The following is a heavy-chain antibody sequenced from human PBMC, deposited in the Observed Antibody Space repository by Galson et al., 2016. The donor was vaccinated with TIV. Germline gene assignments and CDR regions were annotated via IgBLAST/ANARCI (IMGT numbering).Heavy chain of an antibody. D-gene: IGHD5-18*01. V-gene: IGHV3-64*01. CDR2: ISTNGGRT. J-gene: IGHJ6*02. Sequence: SLRLSCAASGFTFSSYAMHWVRQAPGKGLEYVSTISTNGGRTYYANSVKGRFTISRDNSKDTLHLQMGSLRAEDMGVYYCARDGGERVDTAMVIFESPINYIYHYGMDVWGQGTTVTVSS. CDR3: ARDGGERVDTAMVIFESPINYIYHYGMDV. CDR1: GFTFSSYA.